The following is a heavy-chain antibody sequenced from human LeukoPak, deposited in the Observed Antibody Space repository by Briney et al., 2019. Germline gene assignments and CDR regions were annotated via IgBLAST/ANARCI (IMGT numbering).Heavy chain of an antibody. V-gene: IGHV4-30-2*01. D-gene: IGHD6-19*01. CDR2: IYHSGST. CDR1: GGSISSGGYY. CDR3: ARDQEWLVRPYYYYYMDV. J-gene: IGHJ6*03. Sequence: SETLSLTCTVSGGSISSGGYYWSWIRQPPGKGLEWIGYIYHSGSTYYNPSLKSRVTISVDRSKNQFSLKLSSVTAADAAVYYCARDQEWLVRPYYYYYMDVWGKGTTVTVSS.